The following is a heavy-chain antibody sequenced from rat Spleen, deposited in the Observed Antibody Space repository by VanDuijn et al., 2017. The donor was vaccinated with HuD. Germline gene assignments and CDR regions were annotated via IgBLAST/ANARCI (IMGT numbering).Heavy chain of an antibody. Sequence: EVQLVESGGGLVQPGRSLKLSCAASGFTFSNYGMHWIRQAPTKGLEWVASISPSGGSTYYRDSVKGRFTISRDNAKSTLYLQMDSLRSEDTATYYCARTGEPSYGYTYVEYFDYWGQGVMVTVSS. V-gene: IGHV5-19*01. CDR1: GFTFSNYG. D-gene: IGHD1-6*01. J-gene: IGHJ2*01. CDR2: ISPSGGST. CDR3: ARTGEPSYGYTYVEYFDY.